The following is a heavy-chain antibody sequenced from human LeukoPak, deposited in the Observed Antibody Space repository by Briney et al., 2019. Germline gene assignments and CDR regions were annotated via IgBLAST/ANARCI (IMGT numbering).Heavy chain of an antibody. Sequence: PGGSLRLSCAASGFTFSSYGMHWVRQAPGKGLEWVAFIRYDGSNKYYADSVKGRFTISRDNSKNTLYLQMNSLRAEDTAVYYCAKDTAMVRGVIKPDAFDIWGQGTMVTVSS. D-gene: IGHD3-10*01. CDR1: GFTFSSYG. V-gene: IGHV3-30*02. J-gene: IGHJ3*02. CDR3: AKDTAMVRGVIKPDAFDI. CDR2: IRYDGSNK.